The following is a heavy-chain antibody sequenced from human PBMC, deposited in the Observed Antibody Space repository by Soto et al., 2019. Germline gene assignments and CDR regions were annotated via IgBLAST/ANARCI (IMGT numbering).Heavy chain of an antibody. CDR3: ASGLTEVFDY. J-gene: IGHJ4*02. CDR2: IIPIFGTA. V-gene: IGHV1-69*01. Sequence: QVQLVQSGAEVKKPGSSVKVSCKASGGTFSSYAISWVRQAPGQGLEWMGGIIPIFGTANYAQKCQGRVTNTANESTSTAYMELSSLRSEDPAVNYCASGLTEVFDYWGQGTMVTVSS. CDR1: GGTFSSYA.